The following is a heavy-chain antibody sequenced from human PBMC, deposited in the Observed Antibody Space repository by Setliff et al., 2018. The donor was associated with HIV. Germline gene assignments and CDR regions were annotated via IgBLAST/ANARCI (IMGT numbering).Heavy chain of an antibody. D-gene: IGHD6-19*01. Sequence: GGSLRLSCAASGFTFRDHYMTWIRQAPGKGLEWISYISSSGSTTYYADSVKGRFTISRDNTKNSLYLQMNSLRAEDTAVYYCARDPRSGWYLGFFDYWGQGALVTVSS. J-gene: IGHJ4*02. V-gene: IGHV3-11*04. CDR2: ISSSGSTT. CDR1: GFTFRDHY. CDR3: ARDPRSGWYLGFFDY.